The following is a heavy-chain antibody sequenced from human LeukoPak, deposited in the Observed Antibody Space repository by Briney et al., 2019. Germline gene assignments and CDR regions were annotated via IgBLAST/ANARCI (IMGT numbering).Heavy chain of an antibody. Sequence: GGSLRLSCAASGFTFSSYEMNWVRQAPGKGLEWVSYISSSGSTIYYADSVKGRFTISRDNAKNSLYLQMNSLRAEDTAVYYCARVSYSGWRYFDYWGQGTLVTVSS. V-gene: IGHV3-48*03. J-gene: IGHJ4*02. CDR1: GFTFSSYE. CDR2: ISSSGSTI. CDR3: ARVSYSGWRYFDY. D-gene: IGHD6-19*01.